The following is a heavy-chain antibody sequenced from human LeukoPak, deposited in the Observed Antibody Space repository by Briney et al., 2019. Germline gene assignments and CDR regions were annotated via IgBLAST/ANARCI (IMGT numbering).Heavy chain of an antibody. V-gene: IGHV1-69*13. D-gene: IGHD2-2*01. CDR2: IIPIFGTA. Sequence: SVKVSCKASGGTFSSYAISWVRQAPGQGLEWMGGIIPIFGTANYAQKFQGRVTITADESTSTAYMELSSLRSEDTAVYYCARDGGEICSSTSCPPAYWGQGTLVTVSS. CDR1: GGTFSSYA. J-gene: IGHJ4*02. CDR3: ARDGGEICSSTSCPPAY.